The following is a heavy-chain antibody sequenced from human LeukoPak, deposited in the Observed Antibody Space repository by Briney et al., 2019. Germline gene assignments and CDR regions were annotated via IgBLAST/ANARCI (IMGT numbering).Heavy chain of an antibody. CDR2: ISSSSSYI. V-gene: IGHV3-21*04. CDR3: AKSGDSSSWSRDWFNP. Sequence: PGGSLRLSCAASGFTFSSYSMNWVRQAPGKGLEWVSSISSSSSYIYYADSVKGRFTISRDNAKNSLYLQMNSLRAEDMALYYCAKSGDSSSWSRDWFNPWGQGTLVTVSS. CDR1: GFTFSSYS. D-gene: IGHD6-13*01. J-gene: IGHJ5*02.